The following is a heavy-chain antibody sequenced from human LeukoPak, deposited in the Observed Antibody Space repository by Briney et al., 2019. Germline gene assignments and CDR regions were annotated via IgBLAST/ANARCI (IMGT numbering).Heavy chain of an antibody. CDR3: ARTLPGSWGYYYMDV. D-gene: IGHD3-16*01. V-gene: IGHV1-8*03. CDR2: MNPNSGNT. CDR1: GYTFTSYD. J-gene: IGHJ6*03. Sequence: ASVKVSCKASGYTFTSYDINWVRQATGQGLEWMGWMNPNSGNTGYAQKFQGRVTITRNTSISTACMELSSLRSEDTAVYYCARTLPGSWGYYYMDVWGKGTTVTVSS.